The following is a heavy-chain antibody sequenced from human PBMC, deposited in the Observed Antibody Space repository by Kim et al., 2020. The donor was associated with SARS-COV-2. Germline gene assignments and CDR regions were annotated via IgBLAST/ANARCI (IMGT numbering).Heavy chain of an antibody. D-gene: IGHD3-10*01. V-gene: IGHV4-38-2*02. CDR1: GYSISSGYY. CDR3: AREPGSYYDY. J-gene: IGHJ4*02. CDR2: IYHSGST. Sequence: SETLSLTCTVSGYSISSGYYWGWIRQPPGKGLEWIGSIYHSGSTYYNPSLKSRVTISVDTSKNQFSLKLSSVTAADTAVYYCAREPGSYYDYWGQGTLDTVSS.